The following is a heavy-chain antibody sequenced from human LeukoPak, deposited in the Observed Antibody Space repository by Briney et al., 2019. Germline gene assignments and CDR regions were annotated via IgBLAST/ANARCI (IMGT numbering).Heavy chain of an antibody. V-gene: IGHV3-30*02. CDR3: AKDRNPGIFGY. Sequence: GGSLRLSCAASGFTFSDFGMHWVRQAPGKGLEWVAFIWYDGSNKYYADSVKGRFTISRDNSKNTLYLQMNSLRAEDTAVYYCAKDRNPGIFGYWGQGTLVTVSS. J-gene: IGHJ4*02. CDR1: GFTFSDFG. CDR2: IWYDGSNK. D-gene: IGHD1-14*01.